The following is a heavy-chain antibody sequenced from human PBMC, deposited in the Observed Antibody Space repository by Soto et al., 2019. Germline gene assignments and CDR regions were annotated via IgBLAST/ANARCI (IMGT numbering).Heavy chain of an antibody. J-gene: IGHJ4*02. CDR3: ARGPYDYVWGSYRSYLDY. D-gene: IGHD3-16*02. V-gene: IGHV4-34*01. CDR1: GGSFSGYY. CDR2: INHSGGT. Sequence: SETLSLPCAVYGGSFSGYYWSWIRQPPGKGLEWIGEINHSGGTNYNPSLTSRVTISVDTSKNQFSLKLSSVTAADTAVYYCARGPYDYVWGSYRSYLDYWGQGTLVTVSS.